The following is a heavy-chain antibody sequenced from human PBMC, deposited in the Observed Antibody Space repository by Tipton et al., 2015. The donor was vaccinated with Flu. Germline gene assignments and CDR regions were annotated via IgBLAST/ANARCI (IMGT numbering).Heavy chain of an antibody. CDR3: ARTRNRAYNPYYYGMDV. CDR2: IHHAGNA. V-gene: IGHV4-38-2*01. D-gene: IGHD1-14*01. J-gene: IGHJ6*02. CDR1: GDSIGSRYY. Sequence: TLSLTCSVSGDSIGSRYYWGWIRQPPGKGLEWIGNIHHAGNAYYNFSLKSRVTMSVDTSKNQFSLRLSSVTAADTAVYYCARTRNRAYNPYYYGMDVWGQGTTVTVSS.